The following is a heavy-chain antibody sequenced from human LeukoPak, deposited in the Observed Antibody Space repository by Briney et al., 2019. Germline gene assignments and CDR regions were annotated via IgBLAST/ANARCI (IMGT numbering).Heavy chain of an antibody. CDR1: GASINTYF. Sequence: SETLSLTCTVSGASINTYFWSWIRQPAGKRLEWIGRFYASGTTYYNPSLRSRVSLSIDTSKNQLSLNLSSVTAADTALYYSAKTHCGGGSCDKFDSWGQGILVTVSS. CDR2: FYASGTT. CDR3: AKTHCGGGSCDKFDS. V-gene: IGHV4-4*07. D-gene: IGHD2-15*01. J-gene: IGHJ5*01.